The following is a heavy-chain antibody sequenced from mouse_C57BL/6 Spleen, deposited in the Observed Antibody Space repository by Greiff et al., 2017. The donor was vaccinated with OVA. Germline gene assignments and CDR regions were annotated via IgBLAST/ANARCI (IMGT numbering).Heavy chain of an antibody. V-gene: IGHV2-5*01. CDR2: IWRGGST. D-gene: IGHD1-1*01. J-gene: IGHJ1*03. CDR3: AKEDYYGSSSYWYFDV. CDR1: GFSLTSYG. Sequence: QVQLQQSGPGLVQPSQSLSITCTVSGFSLTSYGVHWVRQSPGKGLEWLGVIWRGGSTDYNAAFMSRLSITKDNSKSQVFFKMNSLQADDTAIYYCAKEDYYGSSSYWYFDVWGTGTTVTVSS.